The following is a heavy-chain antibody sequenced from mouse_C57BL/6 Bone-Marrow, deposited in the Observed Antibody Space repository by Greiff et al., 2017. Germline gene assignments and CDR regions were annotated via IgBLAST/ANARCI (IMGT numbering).Heavy chain of an antibody. CDR1: GYSFTGYF. CDR2: INPYNGDT. J-gene: IGHJ4*01. Sequence: VQLQQSGPELVKPGDSVKISCKASGYSFTGYFMNWVMQSHGKSLEWIGRINPYNGDTFYNQKFKGKATLTVDKSSSTAHMELRSLTSEDAAVYYCARIRIVRWGAMDYWGQGTSVTVSS. V-gene: IGHV1-20*01. D-gene: IGHD2-12*01. CDR3: ARIRIVRWGAMDY.